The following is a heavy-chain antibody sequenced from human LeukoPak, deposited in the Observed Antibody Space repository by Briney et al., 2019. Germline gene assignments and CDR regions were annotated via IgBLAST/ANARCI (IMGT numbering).Heavy chain of an antibody. Sequence: ASVKVSCKASGYTFTGYYMHWVRQAPGQGLEWMGWINPNSGGTNYAQKFQGRVTMTRDTSISTAYMELSRLRSDDTAVYYCARAPFDCSSTSCYPVYYYYYMDVWGKGTTVTVSS. D-gene: IGHD2-2*01. CDR2: INPNSGGT. CDR3: ARAPFDCSSTSCYPVYYYYYMDV. V-gene: IGHV1-2*02. CDR1: GYTFTGYY. J-gene: IGHJ6*03.